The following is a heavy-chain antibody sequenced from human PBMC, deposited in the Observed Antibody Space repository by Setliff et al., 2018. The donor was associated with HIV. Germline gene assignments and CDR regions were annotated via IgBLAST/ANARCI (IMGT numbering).Heavy chain of an antibody. D-gene: IGHD4-17*01. J-gene: IGHJ4*01. CDR1: GFTFSNYE. CDR3: ARANYGFDY. V-gene: IGHV3-48*03. Sequence: PGGSLRLSCAASGFTFSNYELNWVRQAPGKGLEWVSYISDSGTTRNYAESVQGRFTVSRDNAKNSVFLQMNSLRVEDTAVYYCARANYGFDYWGRGTLVTVSS. CDR2: ISDSGTTR.